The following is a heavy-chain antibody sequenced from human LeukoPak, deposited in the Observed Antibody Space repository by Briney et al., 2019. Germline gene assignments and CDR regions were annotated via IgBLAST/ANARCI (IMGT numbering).Heavy chain of an antibody. CDR3: AKEDPDYYDSSGPLVY. J-gene: IGHJ4*02. D-gene: IGHD3-22*01. CDR2: ISWNSGSI. Sequence: PGGSLRLSCAASGFTFDDYAMHWVRQAPGKGLEWVSGISWNSGSIGYADSVKGRFTISRDNAKNSLYLQMNSLRAEDTALYYCAKEDPDYYDSSGPLVYWGQGTLVTVSS. V-gene: IGHV3-9*01. CDR1: GFTFDDYA.